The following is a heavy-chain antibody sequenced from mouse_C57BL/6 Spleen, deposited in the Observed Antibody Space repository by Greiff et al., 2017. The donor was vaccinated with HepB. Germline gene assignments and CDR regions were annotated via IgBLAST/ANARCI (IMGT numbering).Heavy chain of an antibody. J-gene: IGHJ2*01. Sequence: EVQLQQSGPELVKPGASVKIPCKASGYTFTDYYMNWVKQSHGKSLEWIGDINPNNGGTSYNQKFKGKATLTVDKSSSTAYMELRSLTSEDSAVYSCARTPFITTVADYWGQGTTLTVSS. CDR2: INPNNGGT. CDR3: ARTPFITTVADY. CDR1: GYTFTDYY. D-gene: IGHD1-1*01. V-gene: IGHV1-26*01.